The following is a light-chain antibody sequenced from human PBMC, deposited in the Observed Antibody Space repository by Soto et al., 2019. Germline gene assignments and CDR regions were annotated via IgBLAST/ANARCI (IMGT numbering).Light chain of an antibody. Sequence: QSALTQPASVSGSPGQSITISCTGTSSDVGSYNFVSWYQQHPGKAPKLMIYDVNKRPSGVSNRFSGSKSGNTASLTISGLQAEDEADYYCSSYTTRRNTVLFGGGTKVTVL. J-gene: IGLJ2*01. CDR3: SSYTTRRNTVL. V-gene: IGLV2-14*02. CDR2: DVN. CDR1: SSDVGSYNF.